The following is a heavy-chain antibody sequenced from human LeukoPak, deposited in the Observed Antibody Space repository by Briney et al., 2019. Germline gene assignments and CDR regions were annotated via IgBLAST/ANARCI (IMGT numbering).Heavy chain of an antibody. Sequence: ASVKVSCKASRGTFTNYAISWVRQAPGQGLEWMGGIIPIFATANYAQKFQGRVTITADESTSTAYMELSSLRSEDTAVYYCARDRPGRYCSTTSSFTASPFAPWGQGTLVTVSS. CDR1: RGTFTNYA. CDR3: ARDRPGRYCSTTSSFTASPFAP. CDR2: IIPIFATA. J-gene: IGHJ5*02. V-gene: IGHV1-69*13. D-gene: IGHD2-2*02.